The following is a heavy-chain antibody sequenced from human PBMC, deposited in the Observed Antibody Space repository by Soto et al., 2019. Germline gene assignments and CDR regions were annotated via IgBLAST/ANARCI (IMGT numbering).Heavy chain of an antibody. CDR1: GGSFSGYY. CDR3: ARGAYYDFWSGATVAGYYGLDV. J-gene: IGHJ6*02. V-gene: IGHV4-34*01. Sequence: SETVSLTCDVNGGSFSGYYWSWIRQSPGKGLEWIGEINHSGRPNYNPSLKSRVTMSVDKSKNQFSLKLKSVTAADTAVYYCARGAYYDFWSGATVAGYYGLDVWGQGTTVTVSS. D-gene: IGHD3-3*01. CDR2: INHSGRP.